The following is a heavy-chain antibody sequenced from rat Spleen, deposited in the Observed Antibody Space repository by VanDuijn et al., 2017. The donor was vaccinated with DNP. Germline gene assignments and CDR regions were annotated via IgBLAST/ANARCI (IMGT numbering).Heavy chain of an antibody. J-gene: IGHJ2*01. CDR3: TRTDITTWGYYFDY. CDR2: MSSGGTT. CDR1: GFSLTNYG. V-gene: IGHV2S12*01. Sequence: QVQLKESGPSLVQPSQTLSLTCTVSGFSLTNYGVSWVRQPPGKGLEWIAAMSSGGTTYYNSALKSRLSISTDTSRSQVFLKLNSLQTEDTAIYFCTRTDITTWGYYFDYWGHGVMVTVSS. D-gene: IGHD1-4*01.